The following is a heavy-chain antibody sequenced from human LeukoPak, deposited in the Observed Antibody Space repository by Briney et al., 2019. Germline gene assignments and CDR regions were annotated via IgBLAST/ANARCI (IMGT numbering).Heavy chain of an antibody. D-gene: IGHD3-3*01. J-gene: IGHJ5*02. CDR3: ARGPALRFLEWLFRADWFDP. V-gene: IGHV4-39*01. Sequence: PSETLSLTCTVSGGSISSSSYYWGWIRQPPGKGLEWIGSIYYSGSTYYNPSLKSRVTISVDTSKNQFSLKLSSVTAADTAVYYCARGPALRFLEWLFRADWFDPWGQGTLVTVSS. CDR2: IYYSGST. CDR1: GGSISSSSYY.